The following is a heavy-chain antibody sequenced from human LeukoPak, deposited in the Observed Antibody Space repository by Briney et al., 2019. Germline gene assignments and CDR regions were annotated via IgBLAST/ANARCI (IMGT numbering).Heavy chain of an antibody. Sequence: GGSLRLSCAASGFTFSSYNMNWVRQAPGKGLEWVSSISSRSDYIYYADSVKGRFTVSRDNAKNSLYLQMNSLRAEDTAVYFCARVSDWSWFDPWGQGTLVTVSS. CDR1: GFTFSSYN. V-gene: IGHV3-21*01. J-gene: IGHJ5*02. CDR3: ARVSDWSWFDP. CDR2: ISSRSDYI. D-gene: IGHD1-1*01.